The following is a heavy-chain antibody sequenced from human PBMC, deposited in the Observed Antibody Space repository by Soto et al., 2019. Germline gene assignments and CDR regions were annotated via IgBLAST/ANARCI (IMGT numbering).Heavy chain of an antibody. D-gene: IGHD6-19*01. J-gene: IGHJ4*02. CDR2: IYYSGST. Sequence: SETLSLTCAVSGDSMSGSDYYWGWIRQPPGKGLEWIGSIYYSGSTYYNPSLQSRVAISVDTSKNQFSLKLKSVTAADTAIYYCARRTVNIRTFYSGLKTHCFDYWGQGAPVTAPQ. CDR3: ARRTVNIRTFYSGLKTHCFDY. CDR1: GDSMSGSDYY. V-gene: IGHV4-39*01.